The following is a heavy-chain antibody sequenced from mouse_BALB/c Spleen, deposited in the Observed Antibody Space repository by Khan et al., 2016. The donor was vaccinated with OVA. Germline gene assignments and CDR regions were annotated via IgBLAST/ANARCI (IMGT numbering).Heavy chain of an antibody. D-gene: IGHD2-14*01. Sequence: EVKLLESGPGLVKPSQSLSLTCTVTGYSITSDYAWNWIRQFPGNKLEWMGYISSTGGTSYNPSLKSRISILRDTSKNQFFLQLKSVTAEDTDTYYCARSLYYSYGYALDCWGRGTLVTVSS. J-gene: IGHJ4*01. V-gene: IGHV3-2*02. CDR1: GYSITSDYA. CDR3: ARSLYYSYGYALDC. CDR2: ISSTGGT.